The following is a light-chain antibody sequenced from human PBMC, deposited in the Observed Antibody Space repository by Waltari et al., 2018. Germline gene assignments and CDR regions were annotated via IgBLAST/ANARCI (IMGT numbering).Light chain of an antibody. CDR2: NND. Sequence: QSALTQPPSVSAAPGQPVTISCPGSRSNIGQNPVSWYYHPPGTAPKLLIYNNDKSPSGIPDRFSGSKSGTSASLGITGLQTGDEADYYCGTWDTSLTVWVLGGGTKVIVL. J-gene: IGLJ3*02. V-gene: IGLV1-51*01. CDR3: GTWDTSLTVWV. CDR1: RSNIGQNP.